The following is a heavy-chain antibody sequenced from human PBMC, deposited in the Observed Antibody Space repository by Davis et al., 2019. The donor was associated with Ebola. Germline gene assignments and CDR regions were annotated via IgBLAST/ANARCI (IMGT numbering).Heavy chain of an antibody. V-gene: IGHV1-18*01. Sequence: AASVKVSCKASGYTFTSYGISWVRQAPGQGLEWMGWISAYNGNTNYAQKLQGRVTMTTDTSTSTAYMELSSLRSEDTAVYYCARVSRYYLEGVDYWGQGTLVTVSS. CDR2: ISAYNGNT. CDR1: GYTFTSYG. J-gene: IGHJ4*02. D-gene: IGHD3-22*01. CDR3: ARVSRYYLEGVDY.